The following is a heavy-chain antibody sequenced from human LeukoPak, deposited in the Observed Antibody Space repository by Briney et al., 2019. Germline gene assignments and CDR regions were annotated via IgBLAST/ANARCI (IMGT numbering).Heavy chain of an antibody. Sequence: SETLSLTCTVSGGSVSRGSYGWSWIRQPPGKGLEGIGYIEYSGSTNYNPLLRSGVTISVDTSKNQFSLKLSSVTAADTAVYYCARADPVRYFDYWGQGTLVTVSS. CDR2: IEYSGST. J-gene: IGHJ4*02. CDR3: ARADPVRYFDY. CDR1: GGSVSRGSYG. V-gene: IGHV4-61*01.